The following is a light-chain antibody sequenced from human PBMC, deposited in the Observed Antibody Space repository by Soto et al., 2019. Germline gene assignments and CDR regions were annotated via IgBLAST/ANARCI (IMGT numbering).Light chain of an antibody. Sequence: EIVLTQSPATLSLSPGERATLSCRASQSVDNYLAWYQQKPGQAPRLLIYDVSNRATGTPARFSGSGSGTDFPLSISSLEPEDFAVYYCQQRSNRPRFTCGPGTKVDIK. CDR3: QQRSNRPRFT. CDR1: QSVDNY. J-gene: IGKJ3*01. V-gene: IGKV3-11*01. CDR2: DVS.